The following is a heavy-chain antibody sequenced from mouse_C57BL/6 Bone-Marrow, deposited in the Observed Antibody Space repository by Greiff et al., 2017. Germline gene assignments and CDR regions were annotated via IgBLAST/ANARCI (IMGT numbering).Heavy chain of an antibody. CDR3: APYSNWGDYFDY. V-gene: IGHV1-81*01. D-gene: IGHD2-5*01. J-gene: IGHJ2*01. CDR2: IYPRSGNT. CDR1: GYTFTSYG. Sequence: VKLMESGAELARPGASVKLSCKASGYTFTSYGISWVKQRTGQGLEWIGEIYPRSGNTYYNEKFKGKATLTADKSSSTAYMELRSLTSEDSAVYFCAPYSNWGDYFDYWGQGTTLTVSS.